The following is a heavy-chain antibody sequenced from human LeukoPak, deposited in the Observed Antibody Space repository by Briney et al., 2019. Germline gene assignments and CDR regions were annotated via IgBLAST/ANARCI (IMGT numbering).Heavy chain of an antibody. CDR2: ISSSSSYI. J-gene: IGHJ4*02. D-gene: IGHD2-15*01. CDR3: ARDMGYCRDGSCYLYYFDY. V-gene: IGHV3-21*01. CDR1: RFTFSSYS. Sequence: GGSLRLSCAASRFTFSSYSMNWVRQAPGKGLEGVSSISSSSSYIYYAHSVKGRFTISRDNAKNSLYLQMNSLRGEDTAVYSCARDMGYCRDGSCYLYYFDYWGQGTLVTVSS.